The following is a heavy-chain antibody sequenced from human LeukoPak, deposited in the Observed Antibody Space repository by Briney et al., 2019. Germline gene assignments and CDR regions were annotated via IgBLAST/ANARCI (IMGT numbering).Heavy chain of an antibody. D-gene: IGHD6-13*01. CDR3: ARERQRIGAAGNFDY. CDR1: GYTFTSYY. CDR2: INPGRGST. V-gene: IGHV1-46*01. J-gene: IGHJ4*02. Sequence: GASVKVSCKASGYTFTSYYIHWVRQARGQGLEWMGRINPGRGSTTYAQKFQGRVTMTRDTSTSTVYMELSSLRSEDTAVYYCARERQRIGAAGNFDYRGQGTLVTVSS.